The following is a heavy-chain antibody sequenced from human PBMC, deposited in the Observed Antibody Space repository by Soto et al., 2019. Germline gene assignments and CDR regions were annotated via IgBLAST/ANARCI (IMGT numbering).Heavy chain of an antibody. D-gene: IGHD2-21*01. Sequence: EVQLLESGGGLVQPGGSLRLYCAASGFTFSDYSMTWFRQAPGKGLEWVSTIYGRGGTTYYADSVKGRFTISRDNSKNTLYLVMNSLRVEDTAVYYCAKDPLAIEGHHCDYWGQGTLVTVSS. CDR2: IYGRGGTT. J-gene: IGHJ4*02. CDR1: GFTFSDYS. CDR3: AKDPLAIEGHHCDY. V-gene: IGHV3-23*01.